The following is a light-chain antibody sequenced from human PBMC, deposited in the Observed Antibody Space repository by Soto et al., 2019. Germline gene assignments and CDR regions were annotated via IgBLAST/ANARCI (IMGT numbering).Light chain of an antibody. CDR3: KSYAGSNTYV. CDR1: RNDIGAYEF. J-gene: IGLJ1*01. CDR2: EVV. V-gene: IGLV2-8*01. Sequence: QSVLTQPPSASWSPGQSVTISCTGTRNDIGAYEFVSWYQHHPGKAPKLIIYEVVQRPSGVPDRFSGSKSGNTASLTVSGLQAADEADYYCKSYAGSNTYVFGTGTKVTVL.